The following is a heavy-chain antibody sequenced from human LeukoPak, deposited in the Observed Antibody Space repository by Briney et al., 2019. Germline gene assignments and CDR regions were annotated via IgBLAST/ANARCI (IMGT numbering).Heavy chain of an antibody. CDR2: IIPIFGTA. Sequence: SVKVSCKASGGTFSSYAISWVRQAPGQGLEWVGGIIPIFGTANYAQKFQGRVTITTDESTSTAYMELSSLRSEDTAVYYCAREGLQGPWFDPWGQGTLVTVSS. D-gene: IGHD5-24*01. J-gene: IGHJ5*02. CDR3: AREGLQGPWFDP. CDR1: GGTFSSYA. V-gene: IGHV1-69*05.